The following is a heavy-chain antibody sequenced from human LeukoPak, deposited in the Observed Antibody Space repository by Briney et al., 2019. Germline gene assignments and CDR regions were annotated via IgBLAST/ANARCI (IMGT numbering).Heavy chain of an antibody. V-gene: IGHV3-33*08. J-gene: IGHJ4*02. CDR3: AREDTALVIAY. D-gene: IGHD5-18*01. Sequence: GGSLRLSCVASGFTFSSTTMGWVRQAPGKGLEWVAIMWYDGSNKYYTDSVKGRFTISRDNSKNTLYLQMNSLRVEDTAVYYCAREDTALVIAYWGQGTLVTVSS. CDR1: GFTFSSTT. CDR2: MWYDGSNK.